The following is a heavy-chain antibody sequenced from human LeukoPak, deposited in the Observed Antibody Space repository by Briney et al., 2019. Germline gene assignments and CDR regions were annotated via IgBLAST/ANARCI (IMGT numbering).Heavy chain of an antibody. D-gene: IGHD3-22*01. V-gene: IGHV3-30*18. CDR1: GFTFSSHG. CDR3: AKDIYENRGYHYGRVDY. J-gene: IGHJ4*02. Sequence: GRSLKLSCAVSGFTFSSHGMHWVRQAPGKGLEWVAVISYDGSDKYYADSVKGRFTISRDNSKNTLYLQMNSLRPEDTAVYYCAKDIYENRGYHYGRVDYWGQGTLVTVSS. CDR2: ISYDGSDK.